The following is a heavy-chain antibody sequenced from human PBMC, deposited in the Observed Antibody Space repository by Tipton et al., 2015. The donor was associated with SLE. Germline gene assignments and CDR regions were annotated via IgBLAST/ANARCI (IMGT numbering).Heavy chain of an antibody. CDR1: GGSISSGGYY. V-gene: IGHV4-31*03. D-gene: IGHD6-13*01. Sequence: TLSLTCTVSGGSISSGGYYWSWIRQHPGKGLEWIGYIYYSGSTYYNPSPKSRVTISVDTSKNQFSLKLSSVTAADTAVYYCARGEQLAHFDYWGQGTLVTVSS. CDR3: ARGEQLAHFDY. J-gene: IGHJ4*02. CDR2: IYYSGST.